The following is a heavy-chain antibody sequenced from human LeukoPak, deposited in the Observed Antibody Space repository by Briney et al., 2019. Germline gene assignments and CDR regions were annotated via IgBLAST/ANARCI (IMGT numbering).Heavy chain of an antibody. Sequence: SETLSLTCTVSGGSIRSYYWSWIRQPPGKGLEWIGYIYYTGSTNYNPSLKSRVTLSADTSKNQFSLKLSSVTAADTAVYYCARDKVYDSSGYYFRSPQIDAFDIWGQGTMVTVSS. CDR1: GGSIRSYY. CDR3: ARDKVYDSSGYYFRSPQIDAFDI. D-gene: IGHD3-22*01. J-gene: IGHJ3*02. V-gene: IGHV4-59*01. CDR2: IYYTGST.